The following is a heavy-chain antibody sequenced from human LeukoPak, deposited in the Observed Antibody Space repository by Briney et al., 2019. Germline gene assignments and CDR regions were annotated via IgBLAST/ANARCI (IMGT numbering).Heavy chain of an antibody. Sequence: SETLSLTCTVSGGSISSGSYYWSWIRQPAGKGLEWIGRIYASGSTNYNPSLKSRVTISVDTSKNHFSLKLNSVTPEDTAVYYCARGPRNLNNAFDIWGQGTMVTVSS. D-gene: IGHD1-14*01. CDR3: ARGPRNLNNAFDI. J-gene: IGHJ3*02. V-gene: IGHV4-61*02. CDR1: GGSISSGSYY. CDR2: IYASGST.